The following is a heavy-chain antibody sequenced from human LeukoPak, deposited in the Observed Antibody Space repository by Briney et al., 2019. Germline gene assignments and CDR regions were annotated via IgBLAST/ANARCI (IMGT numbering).Heavy chain of an antibody. CDR1: GFTFSSDW. J-gene: IGHJ5*02. CDR3: ASKTPVPTIWFDP. D-gene: IGHD4-17*01. Sequence: PGGSLRLSCAASGFTFSSDWMSWVRQAPGKGLEWVANIKQDGSEKYYVDSVKGRFTISRDNAKNSLYLQMNSLRAEDTAVSYCASKTPVPTIWFDPWGQGTLVTVSS. CDR2: IKQDGSEK. V-gene: IGHV3-7*01.